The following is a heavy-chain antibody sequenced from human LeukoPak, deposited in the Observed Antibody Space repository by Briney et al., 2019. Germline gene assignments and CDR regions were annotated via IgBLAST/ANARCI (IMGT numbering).Heavy chain of an antibody. CDR3: ARGLVPRDFDCLGF. V-gene: IGHV3-30*03. D-gene: IGHD3-9*01. CDR2: ISYDERNK. Sequence: PGGSLRLSCAASGFTFSDYGMHWVRQAPGKGLEWVAIISYDERNKYYAGSVKGRCSIARDNFKNTLYLQPHSLRPDDTAVYYCARGLVPRDFDCLGFWGQGALVTVSS. J-gene: IGHJ4*02. CDR1: GFTFSDYG.